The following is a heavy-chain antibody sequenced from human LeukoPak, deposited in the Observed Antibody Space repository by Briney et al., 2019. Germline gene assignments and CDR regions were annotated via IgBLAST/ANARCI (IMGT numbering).Heavy chain of an antibody. Sequence: GGALRLSCAASGVTFSSDAMSWGRQAPGEGREWVSDISGSGGSTYYAHSVKGRFTISRDNSKNTLYLQMSSLRAEDTAVYYCAVGGLRWYRPFDYWGQGTLVTVSS. J-gene: IGHJ4*02. D-gene: IGHD4-23*01. CDR1: GVTFSSDA. V-gene: IGHV3-23*01. CDR2: ISGSGGST. CDR3: AVGGLRWYRPFDY.